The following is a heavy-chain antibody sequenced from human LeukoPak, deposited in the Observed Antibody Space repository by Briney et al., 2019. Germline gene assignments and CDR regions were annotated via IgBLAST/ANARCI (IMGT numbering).Heavy chain of an antibody. J-gene: IGHJ4*02. CDR2: IRGSSSAI. CDR1: GFTFSTYS. CDR3: ARTYCRGGNCYYDY. Sequence: GGSLRLSCAASGFTFSTYSMNWVRQAPGNGLEWVSYIRGSSSAIYYADSVKGRFSISRDNAHDSLYLQMSSLRDEDTAVYYCARTYCRGGNCYYDYWGQGTLVTVSS. D-gene: IGHD2-15*01. V-gene: IGHV3-48*02.